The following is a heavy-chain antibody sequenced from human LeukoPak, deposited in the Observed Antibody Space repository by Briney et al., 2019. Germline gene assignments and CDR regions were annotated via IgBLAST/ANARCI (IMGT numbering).Heavy chain of an antibody. D-gene: IGHD6-19*01. CDR1: GFTFSSYS. CDR3: ARVGSGWYFDY. Sequence: PGGSLRLSCAASGFTFSSYSMNWVRQAPGKGLEWVSSISSSSSYIYYADSVKGRFTISRDNAKNSLFLQMNSLRADDTGVYYCARVGSGWYFDYWGQGALVTVSS. J-gene: IGHJ4*02. CDR2: ISSSSSYI. V-gene: IGHV3-21*04.